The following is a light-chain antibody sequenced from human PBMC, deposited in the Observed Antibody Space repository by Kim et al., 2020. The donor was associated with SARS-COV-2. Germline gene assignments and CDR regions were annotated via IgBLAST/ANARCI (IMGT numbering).Light chain of an antibody. J-gene: IGLJ3*02. Sequence: GHSITISCPATSGDVGGYTDGSRYHQNPEKAPQRMIYNVSKRPSGVSNRCSGSKSGNPVSLTISGLQAEDEADYYCSSYTSSSTWVFGGGTKLTV. V-gene: IGLV2-14*04. CDR2: NVS. CDR1: SGDVGGYTD. CDR3: SSYTSSSTWV.